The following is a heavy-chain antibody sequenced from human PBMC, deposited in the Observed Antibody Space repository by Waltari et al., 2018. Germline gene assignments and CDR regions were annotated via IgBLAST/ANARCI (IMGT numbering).Heavy chain of an antibody. J-gene: IGHJ5*02. D-gene: IGHD6-13*01. CDR1: GYTFTDYY. V-gene: IGHV1-69-2*01. CDR3: ATHLGSSSGWFDP. CDR2: VDPEDGET. Sequence: EVQLVQSGAEVKTPGATVKLSCKASGYTFTDYYMHCGQQAPGKGLELMGRVDPEDGETIYAEKCQGRVTITADTSTDTAYMELSSLRSEDTAVYYCATHLGSSSGWFDPWGQGTLVTVSS.